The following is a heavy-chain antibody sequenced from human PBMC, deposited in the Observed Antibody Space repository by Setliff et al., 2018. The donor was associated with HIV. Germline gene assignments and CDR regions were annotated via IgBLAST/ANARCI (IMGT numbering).Heavy chain of an antibody. Sequence: PSETLSLTCTVSGGSISSHYWSWIRQPPGKGLEWIGYIYYSGSTSYNPSLKSRVTISVDTSKNQFSLKLSSVTAADTAVYYCAREDGITALFDYWGQGTLVTVSS. CDR1: GGSISSHY. D-gene: IGHD5-18*01. CDR3: AREDGITALFDY. V-gene: IGHV4-59*11. CDR2: IYYSGST. J-gene: IGHJ4*02.